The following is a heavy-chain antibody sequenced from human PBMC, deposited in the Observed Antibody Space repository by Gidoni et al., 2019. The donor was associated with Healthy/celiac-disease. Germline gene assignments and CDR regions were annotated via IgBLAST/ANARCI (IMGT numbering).Heavy chain of an antibody. Sequence: QVQLVESGGGVVEPGRSLRLSCEASGCTFRSYGMHGVRQAPGKGLEWVAVIWYDGSNKYYADSVKGRFTISRDNSKNTLYLQMNSLRAEDTAVYYCARDIQDGDYGFFDYWGQGTLVTVSS. J-gene: IGHJ4*02. CDR2: IWYDGSNK. CDR3: ARDIQDGDYGFFDY. CDR1: GCTFRSYG. V-gene: IGHV3-33*01. D-gene: IGHD4-17*01.